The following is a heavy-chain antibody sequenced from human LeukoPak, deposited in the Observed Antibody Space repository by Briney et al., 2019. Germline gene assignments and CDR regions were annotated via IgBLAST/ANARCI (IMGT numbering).Heavy chain of an antibody. CDR2: ISSSSTNI. J-gene: IGHJ4*02. CDR1: GFTFSSYS. V-gene: IGHV3-21*01. Sequence: PGGSLRLSCAASGFTFSSYSMNWVRQAPGKGLEWVSFISSSSTNIYYADSVKGRFTISRDNAENSLYLQMNSLRAEDTAVYYCARMDNLYNGTYHSDFWGQGTLVTVSS. D-gene: IGHD1-26*01. CDR3: ARMDNLYNGTYHSDF.